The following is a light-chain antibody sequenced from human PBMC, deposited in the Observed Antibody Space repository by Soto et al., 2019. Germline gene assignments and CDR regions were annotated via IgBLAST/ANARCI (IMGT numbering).Light chain of an antibody. CDR1: QSVLYSSITKNY. V-gene: IGKV4-1*01. CDR3: QQYYSTPPT. Sequence: DIVMTQSPDSLDVSLGERATINCKSSQSVLYSSITKNYLAWYQQKPGQPPKLLIYWASTRESGVPDRFSGSGSGTDFTLTITGLQAEDVAVYYCQQYYSTPPTFGQGTKVEIK. J-gene: IGKJ1*01. CDR2: WAS.